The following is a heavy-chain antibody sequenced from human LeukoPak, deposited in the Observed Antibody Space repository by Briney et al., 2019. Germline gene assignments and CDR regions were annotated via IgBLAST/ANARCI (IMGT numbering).Heavy chain of an antibody. D-gene: IGHD2-2*01. J-gene: IGHJ4*02. CDR2: IIPIFGTA. CDR1: GGTFSSYA. V-gene: IGHV1-69*01. CDR3: ARGEGYCSSTSCYAPLG. Sequence: SVKVSCKASGGTFSSYAISWVRQAPGQGLEWMGGIIPIFGTANYAQKFQGRVTITADESTSTAYMELSSLRSEDTAVYYCARGEGYCSSTSCYAPLGWGQGTLVTVSS.